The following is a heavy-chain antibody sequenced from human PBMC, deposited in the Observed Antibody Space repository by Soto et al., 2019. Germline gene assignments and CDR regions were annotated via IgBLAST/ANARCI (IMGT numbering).Heavy chain of an antibody. CDR2: INHSGST. CDR3: ARGRRAARLYYSSYMDV. V-gene: IGHV4-34*01. CDR1: GGSFSGYY. D-gene: IGHD6-6*01. J-gene: IGHJ6*03. Sequence: PSETLSLTCAVYGGSFSGYYWSWIRQPPGKGLEWIGEINHSGSTNYNPSLKSRVTISVDTSKNQFSLKLSSVTAADTAVYYCARGRRAARLYYSSYMDVWGKGTTVTVS.